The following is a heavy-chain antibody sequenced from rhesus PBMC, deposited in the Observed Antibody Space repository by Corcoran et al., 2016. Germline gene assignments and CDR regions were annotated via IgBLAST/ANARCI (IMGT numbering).Heavy chain of an antibody. Sequence: QVQLQESGPGLVKPSETLSLTCAVSGGSLSGYYLWSWIRQPPGKGLEWIGYSYGGSGSTSYNPSSKSRVSISIDTAKNQFSLKLRSVTAADTAVYYCARDIAAARIDYWGQGVLVTVSS. V-gene: IGHV4S7*01. CDR3: ARDIAAARIDY. CDR1: GGSLSGYYL. CDR2: SYGGSGST. D-gene: IGHD6-25*01. J-gene: IGHJ4*01.